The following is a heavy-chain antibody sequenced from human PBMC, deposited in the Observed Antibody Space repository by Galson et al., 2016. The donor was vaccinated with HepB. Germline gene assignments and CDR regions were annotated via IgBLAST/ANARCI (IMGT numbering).Heavy chain of an antibody. CDR2: ISRSGDST. CDR1: GFTFRNYG. Sequence: SLRLSCAASGFTFRNYGMTWVRQAPGKGLEVVSSISRSGDSTDYADSVKGRFTISRDNSKNTLYLQMNSLTAGDTAIYYCGQGGTAPAVWGKGTTVTVSS. J-gene: IGHJ6*04. V-gene: IGHV3-23*01. CDR3: GQGGTAPAV.